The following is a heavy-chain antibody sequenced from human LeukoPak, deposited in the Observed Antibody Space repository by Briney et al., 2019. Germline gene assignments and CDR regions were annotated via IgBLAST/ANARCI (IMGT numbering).Heavy chain of an antibody. V-gene: IGHV3-23*01. CDR3: AKYTSGTSYRGLDQ. CDR2: IIGSAVNT. CDR1: GLTVSSYG. D-gene: IGHD3-10*01. Sequence: GGSLRLSCGASGLTVSSYGMSWVRQAPGKGREWVSTIIGSAVNTYYADSVKGRFTISRDDSKNTVYLQMNSLRAEDTAVYSCAKYTSGTSYRGLDQWGQGTLVTVSS. J-gene: IGHJ4*02.